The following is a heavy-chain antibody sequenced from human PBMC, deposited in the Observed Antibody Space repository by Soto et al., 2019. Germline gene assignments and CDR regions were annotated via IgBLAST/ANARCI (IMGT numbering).Heavy chain of an antibody. CDR2: IYYSGST. CDR3: ARLVNYYDFWSGYSPYYYYYYYMDV. V-gene: IGHV4-59*01. Sequence: PSETLSLTCTVSGGSISSYYWSWIRQPPGKGLEWIGYIYYSGSTNYNPSLKSRVTISVDTSKNQFSLKLSSVTAADTAVYYCARLVNYYDFWSGYSPYYYYYYYMDVWGKGTTVTVSS. CDR1: GGSISSYY. D-gene: IGHD3-3*01. J-gene: IGHJ6*03.